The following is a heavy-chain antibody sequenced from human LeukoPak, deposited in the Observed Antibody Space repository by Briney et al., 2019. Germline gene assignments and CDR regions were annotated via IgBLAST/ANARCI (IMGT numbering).Heavy chain of an antibody. CDR3: ARVGTYYDILAGYYSTYFDY. Sequence: GGSLRLSCAASGFTFDDYGMSWVRQAPGKGLEWVSGINWNGGSTGYADSVKGRFTISRDNAKNSLYLQMNSPRAEDTALYYCARVGTYYDILAGYYSTYFDYWGQGTLVTVSS. V-gene: IGHV3-20*04. J-gene: IGHJ4*02. CDR2: INWNGGST. CDR1: GFTFDDYG. D-gene: IGHD3-9*01.